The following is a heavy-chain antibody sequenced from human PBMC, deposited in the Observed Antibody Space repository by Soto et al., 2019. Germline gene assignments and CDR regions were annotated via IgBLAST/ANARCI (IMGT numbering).Heavy chain of an antibody. CDR2: FDPEDGET. CDR1: GYTLTELS. J-gene: IGHJ4*02. D-gene: IGHD3-22*01. V-gene: IGHV1-24*01. CDR3: ATDRNKYYYDSSGSFDY. Sequence: GSVKVSCQVSGYTLTELSMHWVRQAPGKGLEWMGGFDPEDGETIYAQKFQGRVTMTEDTSTDTAYMELSSLRSEDTAVYYCATDRNKYYYDSSGSFDYWGQGTLVTVSS.